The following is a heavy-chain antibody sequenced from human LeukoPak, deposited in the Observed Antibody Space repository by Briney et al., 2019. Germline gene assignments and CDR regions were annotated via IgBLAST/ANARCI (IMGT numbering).Heavy chain of an antibody. CDR3: ARKSGYCSGGSCNKNYMDV. V-gene: IGHV3-23*01. D-gene: IGHD2-15*01. CDR2: ISGSGGST. Sequence: PGGSLRLSCAASGFTFSSYAMSWVRQAPGKGLEWVSAISGSGGSTYYADSVKGRFTISRDNAKNSLYLQMNSLRAEDTAVYYCARKSGYCSGGSCNKNYMDVWGEGTTVTVSS. CDR1: GFTFSSYA. J-gene: IGHJ6*03.